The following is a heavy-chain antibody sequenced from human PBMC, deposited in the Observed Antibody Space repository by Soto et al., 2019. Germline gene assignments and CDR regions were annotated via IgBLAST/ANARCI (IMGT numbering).Heavy chain of an antibody. V-gene: IGHV1-8*01. CDR3: TMVYQLLVHNRFDP. CDR2: MNPNSGGT. D-gene: IGHD2-2*01. J-gene: IGHJ5*02. CDR1: GYIFTNYD. Sequence: ASVKVSCKASGYIFTNYDINWVRQAPGQGLEWMGWMNPNSGGTGYAQKFQGRVTMTRDTSISTAYMELSSLRSEDTAVYYCTMVYQLLVHNRFDPWGPGTLVNLSS.